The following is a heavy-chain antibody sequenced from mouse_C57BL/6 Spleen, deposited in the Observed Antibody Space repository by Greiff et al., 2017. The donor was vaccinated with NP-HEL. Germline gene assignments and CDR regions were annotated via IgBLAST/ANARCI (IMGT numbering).Heavy chain of an antibody. Sequence: VQLQQPGAELVKPGASVKMSCKASGYTFTSYWITWVKQRPGQGLEWIGDIYPGSGSTNYNEKFKSKATLTVDTSSSTAYMQLSSLTSEDSAVYYCASFYYGNPYWYFDVWGTGTTVTVSS. V-gene: IGHV1-55*01. CDR2: IYPGSGST. CDR3: ASFYYGNPYWYFDV. D-gene: IGHD2-1*01. CDR1: GYTFTSYW. J-gene: IGHJ1*03.